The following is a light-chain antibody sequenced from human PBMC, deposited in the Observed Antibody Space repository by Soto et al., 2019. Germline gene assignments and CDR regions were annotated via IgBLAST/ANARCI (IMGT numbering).Light chain of an antibody. J-gene: IGLJ1*01. V-gene: IGLV2-14*01. CDR1: SSDVGGYNY. Sequence: SVLNQPASVSWSPGQSITISCTGTSSDVGGYNYVSWYQQHAGKAPKLMIYDVSNRPSGVSNRFSGSKSGNTASLTISGLQAEDEADYYCSSYTSSSIPYVFGTGTKVTVL. CDR2: DVS. CDR3: SSYTSSSIPYV.